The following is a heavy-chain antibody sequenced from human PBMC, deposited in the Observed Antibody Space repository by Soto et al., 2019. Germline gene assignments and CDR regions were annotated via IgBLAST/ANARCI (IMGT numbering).Heavy chain of an antibody. D-gene: IGHD6-25*01. Sequence: SETLSLTCSVSGDSVSSAAYYWIWIRQAPGKRLEWIAYFYYTGGTYYNPSLKSRVSMSVDTSTNQFSLKLTSVTSADTALYYCARGSGLWGLLSKFDNWGQGTQVTVSS. J-gene: IGHJ4*02. CDR1: GDSVSSAAYY. CDR3: ARGSGLWGLLSKFDN. CDR2: FYYTGGT. V-gene: IGHV4-61*08.